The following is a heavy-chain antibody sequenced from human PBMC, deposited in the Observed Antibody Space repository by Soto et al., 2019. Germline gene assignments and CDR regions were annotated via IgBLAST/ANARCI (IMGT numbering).Heavy chain of an antibody. D-gene: IGHD2-2*02. V-gene: IGHV3-53*01. CDR1: GFTVSSNY. J-gene: IGHJ6*02. CDR3: ARDRVVVVPAAIRVYYYYGMDV. CDR2: IYSGGST. Sequence: PGGSLRLSRAASGFTVSSNYMSWVRQAPGKGLEWVSVIYSGGSTYYADSVKGRFTISRDNYKNTLYLQMNSLRAEDTAVYYCARDRVVVVPAAIRVYYYYGMDVWGQGTTVTVSS.